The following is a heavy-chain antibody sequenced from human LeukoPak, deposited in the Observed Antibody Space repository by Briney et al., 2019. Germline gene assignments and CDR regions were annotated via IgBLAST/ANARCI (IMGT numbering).Heavy chain of an antibody. CDR2: IYYSGST. CDR3: AREHTAMVYFDY. CDR1: GGSISSYY. J-gene: IGHJ4*02. D-gene: IGHD5-18*01. Sequence: SETLSLTCTVSGGSISSYYWSWIQQPPGKGLEWIGYIYYSGSTNYNPSLKSRVTISVDTSKNQFSLKLSSVTAADTAVYYCAREHTAMVYFDYWGQGTLVTVSS. V-gene: IGHV4-59*01.